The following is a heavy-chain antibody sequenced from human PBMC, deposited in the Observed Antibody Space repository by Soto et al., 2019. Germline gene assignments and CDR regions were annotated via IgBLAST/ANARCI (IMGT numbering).Heavy chain of an antibody. J-gene: IGHJ4*02. Sequence: GGSLRLSCAASGFSFSTSTMHWVRLTAGKGLEWVALVSDYGSNADYADSVQGRFTISRDNSKNTLFLQMDSLRPEDTAIYYCAGVRPGDNGYPFFDYWGQGTLVTVAS. CDR2: VSDYGSNA. V-gene: IGHV3-30-3*01. CDR3: AGVRPGDNGYPFFDY. CDR1: GFSFSTST. D-gene: IGHD3-22*01.